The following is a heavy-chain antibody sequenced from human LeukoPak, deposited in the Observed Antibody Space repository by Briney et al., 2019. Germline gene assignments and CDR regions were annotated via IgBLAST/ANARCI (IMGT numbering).Heavy chain of an antibody. CDR1: GFTFSDYY. CDR2: ISSSSRST. J-gene: IGHJ1*01. D-gene: IGHD2-2*01. Sequence: PGGSLRPSCAASGFTFSDYYMSWILQAPGGGVEWGSYISSSSRSTYYAASVKCRFTISRDNAKNSLYLQMNSLRAEDTAVYYCARDGCSSSSCYGYIRGQGTLVTGSS. CDR3: ARDGCSSSSCYGYI. V-gene: IGHV3-11*01.